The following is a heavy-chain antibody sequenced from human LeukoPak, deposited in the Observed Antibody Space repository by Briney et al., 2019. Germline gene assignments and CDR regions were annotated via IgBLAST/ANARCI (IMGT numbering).Heavy chain of an antibody. CDR2: ISAYNGNT. J-gene: IGHJ5*02. D-gene: IGHD2-21*01. CDR3: ARQTKANIPSLSSFDP. Sequence: ASVKVSCKASGYTFTNYGINWVRQAPGQGLEWMEWISAYNGNTNYAQKLQGRLTMTTDTSTSTAYMELRSLRSDDTAVYFCARQTKANIPSLSSFDPWGQGTLVTVSS. CDR1: GYTFTNYG. V-gene: IGHV1-18*01.